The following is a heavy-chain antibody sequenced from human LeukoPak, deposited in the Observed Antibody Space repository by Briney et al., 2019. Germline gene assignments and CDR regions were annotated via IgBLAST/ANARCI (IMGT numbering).Heavy chain of an antibody. CDR3: ASELWFGESDAIDV. Sequence: PGGSLRLSCAASGFVLENYEMNWVRQAPGKGLEWISYISSGFSISYADSVKGRFTISRDNARNSLYLQMNSLRTEDTAVYYCASELWFGESDAIDVWGQGTMVTVSS. V-gene: IGHV3-48*03. CDR2: ISSGFSI. CDR1: GFVLENYE. J-gene: IGHJ3*01. D-gene: IGHD3-10*01.